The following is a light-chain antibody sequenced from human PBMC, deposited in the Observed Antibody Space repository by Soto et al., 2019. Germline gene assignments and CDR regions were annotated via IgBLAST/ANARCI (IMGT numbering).Light chain of an antibody. CDR1: QSVSSD. J-gene: IGKJ2*03. CDR3: QQYNHWPPYS. V-gene: IGKV3-15*01. CDR2: GAS. Sequence: EIMMTQSPATLSVSPGERATLSCRASQSVSSDLAWYQQRPGQAPRLLIYGASTRAPGVTGRFTGSGFGTDFTLTISSLQSEDFAVYSCQQYNHWPPYSFGQGTKLEIK.